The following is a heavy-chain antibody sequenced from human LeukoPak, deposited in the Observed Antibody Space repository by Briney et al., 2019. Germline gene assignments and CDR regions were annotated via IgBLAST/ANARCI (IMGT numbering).Heavy chain of an antibody. CDR3: ARGPAPDSSGYQYYFDY. V-gene: IGHV1-18*01. J-gene: IGHJ4*02. Sequence: ASVTVSCKASGYIFSNFFSSYGITWVRQTPGQGLEWMGWISPYNGKTKFAQKFQGIVTMTTETSTSTAYMELSSLRSEDTAVYYCARGPAPDSSGYQYYFDYWGQGTLVTVSS. D-gene: IGHD3-22*01. CDR1: GYIFSNFFSSYG. CDR2: ISPYNGKT.